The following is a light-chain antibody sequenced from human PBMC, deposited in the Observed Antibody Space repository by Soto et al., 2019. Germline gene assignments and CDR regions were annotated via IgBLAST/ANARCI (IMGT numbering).Light chain of an antibody. Sequence: EIVLMQSPGTLSLSPGERATLSCRASQSISSSFLAWYQQRPGQSPRLIIYGASSRATGIPDRFGGSGSGTDFTLTISRLDLEDSAFYYCQQYVTSSWTFGQGTKVDIK. J-gene: IGKJ1*01. V-gene: IGKV3-20*01. CDR2: GAS. CDR1: QSISSSF. CDR3: QQYVTSSWT.